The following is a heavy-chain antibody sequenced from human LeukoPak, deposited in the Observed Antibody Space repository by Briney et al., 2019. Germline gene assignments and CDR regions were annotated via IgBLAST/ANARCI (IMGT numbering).Heavy chain of an antibody. V-gene: IGHV1-2*02. J-gene: IGHJ4*02. CDR1: GYAFTGYY. D-gene: IGHD2-15*01. Sequence: SVKVSCKAAGYAFTGYYMYWVRQAPGQGLEWMGWINPNSGGTNYAQKFQGRVTMTRDTSISTAYMELSRLRSDDTAVYYCARRYCSGGSCYSDYWGQGTLVTVSS. CDR2: INPNSGGT. CDR3: ARRYCSGGSCYSDY.